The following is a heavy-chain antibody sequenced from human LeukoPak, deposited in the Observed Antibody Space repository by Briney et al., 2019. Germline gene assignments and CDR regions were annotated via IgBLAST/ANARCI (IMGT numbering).Heavy chain of an antibody. CDR3: ARTSGFWSGYYTPYFDY. J-gene: IGHJ4*02. V-gene: IGHV4-31*03. D-gene: IGHD3-3*01. CDR2: IYYSEST. CDR1: GGSISSGGYY. Sequence: PSETLSLTCTVSGGSISSGGYYWSWIRQHPGKGLEWIGYIYYSESTYYNPSLKSRVTISVDTSKNQFSLKLSSVTAADTAVYYCARTSGFWSGYYTPYFDYWGQGTLVTVSS.